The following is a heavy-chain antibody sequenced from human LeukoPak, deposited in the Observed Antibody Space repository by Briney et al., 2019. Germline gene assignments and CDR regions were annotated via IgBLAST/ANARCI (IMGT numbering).Heavy chain of an antibody. CDR1: GYSFTSYW. Sequence: GESLKISCKGSGYSFTSYWIGWVRQMPGKGLEWIGIIYPGDSDTRYSPSFQGQVTISADKSISTAYLQWSSLKASDTAMYYCARLTDDILTGYFFDYWGQGTLVTVSS. CDR2: IYPGDSDT. V-gene: IGHV5-51*01. D-gene: IGHD3-9*01. CDR3: ARLTDDILTGYFFDY. J-gene: IGHJ4*02.